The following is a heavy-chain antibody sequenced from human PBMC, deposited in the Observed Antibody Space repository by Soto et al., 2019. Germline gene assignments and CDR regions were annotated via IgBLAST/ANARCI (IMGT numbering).Heavy chain of an antibody. J-gene: IGHJ4*02. CDR2: IYWDDGK. CDR1: GFSLTTSGVG. D-gene: IGHD3-3*01. V-gene: IGHV2-5*02. Sequence: QITLNESGPTVVKPAETLTLTCTFSGFSLTTSGVGVGWIRQSPVKAPEWLDLIYWDDGKRYSASVKSRLTITKDTSKNQVVLTMASVDPADTATYYCAHRILRTVFGLVTTTAIYFDFWGQGTPVVVSS. CDR3: AHRILRTVFGLVTTTAIYFDF.